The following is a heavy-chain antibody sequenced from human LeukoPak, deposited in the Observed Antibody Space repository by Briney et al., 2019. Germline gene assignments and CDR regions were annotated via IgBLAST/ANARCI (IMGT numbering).Heavy chain of an antibody. Sequence: SVKVSCKASGGTFSSYAISWVRQAPGQGLEWMGGIIPIFGTANYAQRFQGRVTITADESTSTAYMELSSLRSEDTAVYYCARDGYYQPADYYGMDVWGQGTTVTVSS. J-gene: IGHJ6*02. CDR3: ARDGYYQPADYYGMDV. V-gene: IGHV1-69*13. D-gene: IGHD2-2*01. CDR1: GGTFSSYA. CDR2: IIPIFGTA.